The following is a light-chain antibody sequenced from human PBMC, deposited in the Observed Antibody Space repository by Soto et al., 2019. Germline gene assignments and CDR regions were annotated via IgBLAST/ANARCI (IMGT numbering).Light chain of an antibody. V-gene: IGLV2-8*01. J-gene: IGLJ1*01. CDR3: NSYAGSNIYV. Sequence: QYVLTQPPSASGSPGQSVTISCTGTSTDVGGYNFVSCYQHHPGKAPKLIIYEVNKRPSGVPNRFSGSKSGNTASLTVSGLQAEDEADYYCNSYAGSNIYVFGTGTKLTVL. CDR1: STDVGGYNF. CDR2: EVN.